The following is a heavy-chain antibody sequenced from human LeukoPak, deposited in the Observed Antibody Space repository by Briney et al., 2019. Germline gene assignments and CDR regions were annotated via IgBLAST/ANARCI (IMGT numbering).Heavy chain of an antibody. D-gene: IGHD1-20*01. Sequence: GGSLRLSCAVSGFPFSDFAMSWVRQAPGKGLEWVSGIYSGGSTYYADSVKGRFTISRDNSKNTLYLQMNSLRAEDTAVYYCASGGANWNYNDYWGQGTLVTVSS. V-gene: IGHV3-66*02. CDR2: IYSGGST. J-gene: IGHJ4*02. CDR1: GFPFSDFA. CDR3: ASGGANWNYNDY.